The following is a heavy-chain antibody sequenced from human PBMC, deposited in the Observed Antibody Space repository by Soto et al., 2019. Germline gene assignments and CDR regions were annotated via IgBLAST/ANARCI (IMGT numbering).Heavy chain of an antibody. V-gene: IGHV4-30-2*03. CDR3: ARQRVIPATPTNWFXP. CDR2: IYHSGST. D-gene: IGHD2-15*01. Sequence: SETLSLTCAVSGGSISSGGYSWSWILQPPGKGLEWIGYIYHSGSTYYNPSLKSRVTLSVDTSKNQFSLKLTSVTASDTALYYCARQRVIPATPTNWFXPWGQGTLVTVSS. J-gene: IGHJ5*02. CDR1: GGSISSGGYS.